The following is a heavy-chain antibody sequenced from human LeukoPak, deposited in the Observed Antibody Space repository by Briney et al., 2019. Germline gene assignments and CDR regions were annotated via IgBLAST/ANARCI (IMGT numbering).Heavy chain of an antibody. CDR3: ARDPESSSFDL. D-gene: IGHD6-13*01. V-gene: IGHV3-7*01. CDR2: MDQDGNVR. CDR1: GFSFSAFW. Sequence: GGSLRLSCAASGFSFSAFWMSWVRQTPEKGLEFVANMDQDGNVRNYMDSLKGRCTISRDNAKKALYLEINSLRADDTAVYYCARDPESSSFDLWGRGALVTVSS. J-gene: IGHJ4*02.